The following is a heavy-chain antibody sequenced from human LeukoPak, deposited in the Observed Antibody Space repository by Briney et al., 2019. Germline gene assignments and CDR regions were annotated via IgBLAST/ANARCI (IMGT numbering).Heavy chain of an antibody. Sequence: PGGSLRLSCAASGFTFSSYSMNWVRQAPGKGLEWVSSISSSSSYIYYADSVKGRFTISRDNAKNSLYLQMNSLRAEDTAVYYCARGQTRGVVVVAATRASTSGSFDYWGQGTLVTVSS. J-gene: IGHJ4*02. V-gene: IGHV3-21*01. CDR2: ISSSSSYI. D-gene: IGHD2-15*01. CDR3: ARGQTRGVVVVAATRASTSGSFDY. CDR1: GFTFSSYS.